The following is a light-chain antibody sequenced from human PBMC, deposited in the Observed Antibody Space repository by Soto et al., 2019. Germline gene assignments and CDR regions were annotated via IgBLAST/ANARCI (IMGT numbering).Light chain of an antibody. Sequence: EIVLTQSPATLSLSPGERATLSCRASQSIVYYLAWYQEKPGQAPRLLIYDASIRATGIPARFSGSWSGTDFTLTINGLEPEDSAVYYCQQRGNWPPTWTFGQGTKVDIK. V-gene: IGKV3-11*01. CDR1: QSIVYY. CDR3: QQRGNWPPTWT. J-gene: IGKJ1*01. CDR2: DAS.